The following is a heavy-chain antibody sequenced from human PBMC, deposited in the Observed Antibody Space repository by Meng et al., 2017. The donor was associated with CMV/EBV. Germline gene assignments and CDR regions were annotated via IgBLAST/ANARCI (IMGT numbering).Heavy chain of an antibody. J-gene: IGHJ4*02. D-gene: IGHD1-26*01. V-gene: IGHV1-2*02. CDR2: INPDSGAA. CDR3: ARRSTFYDY. Sequence: VSCTASGYTFTTKNMHWVRQAPGQGLEWMGWINPDSGAANYAQKFQGRVTMTRDTSISTAYMELGSLRSDDTAVYYCARRSTFYDYWGQGTLVTVSS. CDR1: GYTFTTKN.